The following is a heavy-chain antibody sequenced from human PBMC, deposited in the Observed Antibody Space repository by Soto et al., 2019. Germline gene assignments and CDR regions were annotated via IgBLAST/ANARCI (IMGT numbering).Heavy chain of an antibody. CDR1: GFTFSGSA. CDR2: IRTKPISYAT. Sequence: PGGSLRLSCAASGFTFSGSAIHWVRQASGKGLEWLGRIRTKPISYATSYAASVKGRFTISRDDSENTAYLQMNSLRAEDTAVYYCARAHIVVVPAAKDNHDAFDIWGQGTMVTVSS. J-gene: IGHJ3*02. D-gene: IGHD2-2*01. CDR3: ARAHIVVVPAAKDNHDAFDI. V-gene: IGHV3-73*01.